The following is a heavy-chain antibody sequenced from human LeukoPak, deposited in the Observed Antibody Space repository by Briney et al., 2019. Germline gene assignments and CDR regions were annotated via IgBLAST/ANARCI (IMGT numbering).Heavy chain of an antibody. CDR2: ISSSSSYI. CDR1: GFTFSTYS. CDR3: ARGYIAPLGNWFDP. Sequence: GGSLRLSCLASGFTFSTYSMNWVRQAPGKGLEWGSSISSSSSYIYYADSVKGRFTISRDNAKNSLYLQMNSLRAEDTAVYYCARGYIAPLGNWFDPWGQGTLVTVSS. J-gene: IGHJ5*02. V-gene: IGHV3-21*01. D-gene: IGHD6-13*01.